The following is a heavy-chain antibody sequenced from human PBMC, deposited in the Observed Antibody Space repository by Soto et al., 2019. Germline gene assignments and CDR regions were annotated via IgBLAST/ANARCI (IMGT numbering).Heavy chain of an antibody. Sequence: PGGSLRLSCAASRFTFSSYWMSWVRQAPGKGLEWVANIKQDGSEKYYVDSVKGRFTISRDNAKNSLYLQMNSLRAEDTAVYYCARGIAVAGIVYWGQGTLVTVSS. V-gene: IGHV3-7*04. J-gene: IGHJ4*02. CDR2: IKQDGSEK. D-gene: IGHD6-19*01. CDR1: RFTFSSYW. CDR3: ARGIAVAGIVY.